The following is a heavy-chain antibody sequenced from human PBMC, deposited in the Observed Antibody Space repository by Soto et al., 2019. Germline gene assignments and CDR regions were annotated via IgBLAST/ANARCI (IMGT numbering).Heavy chain of an antibody. CDR2: ISYSGTT. D-gene: IGHD5-18*01. CDR1: GDSISSNTNY. Sequence: QVQLQESGPGLVKPSQTLSLTCTVSGDSISSNTNYWSWIRQPPGEGLEWIGFISYSGTTSYSPSLKSRVAISLDTAKNQFCLSLSSVTATDTVVYYCARGRGYSYGLDPWGQGTLVTVSS. J-gene: IGHJ5*02. V-gene: IGHV4-30-4*01. CDR3: ARGRGYSYGLDP.